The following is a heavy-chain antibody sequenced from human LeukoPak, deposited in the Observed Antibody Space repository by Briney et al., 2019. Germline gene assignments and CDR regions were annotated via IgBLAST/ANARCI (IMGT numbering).Heavy chain of an antibody. CDR1: GGSISSYY. J-gene: IGHJ4*02. V-gene: IGHV4-59*08. CDR2: IYYSGST. D-gene: IGHD6-13*01. Sequence: PSETLPLACTVSGGSISSYYWSWLRQPTGKGLEWIGYIYYSGSTNYNPSLKRRVTISLDTSKNQFSLKLSSETAADTAVYYCARGPRYSSSWYMDYWGQGTLVTVSS. CDR3: ARGPRYSSSWYMDY.